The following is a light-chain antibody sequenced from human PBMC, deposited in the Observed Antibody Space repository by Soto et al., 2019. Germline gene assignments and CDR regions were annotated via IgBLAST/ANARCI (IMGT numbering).Light chain of an antibody. CDR2: GAS. CDR1: QSVSRY. Sequence: EIVLTQSPATLSLSPGERATLSCRASQSVSRYLAWYQQKPGQAPRLLIYGASSRATGIPDRFSGSGSGTDFTLTISRLEPEDFAVYYCQQYGSSGTFGHGTKVDIK. CDR3: QQYGSSGT. J-gene: IGKJ1*01. V-gene: IGKV3-20*01.